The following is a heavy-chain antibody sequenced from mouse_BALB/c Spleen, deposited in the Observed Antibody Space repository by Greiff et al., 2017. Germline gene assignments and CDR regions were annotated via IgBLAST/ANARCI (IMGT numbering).Heavy chain of an antibody. CDR3: ARIYYGYNGKDFDY. J-gene: IGHJ2*01. CDR2: ISYSGST. D-gene: IGHD2-2*01. CDR1: GYSITSDYA. Sequence: VQLKESGPGLVKPSQSLSLTCTVTGYSITSDYAWNWIRQFPGNKLEWMGYISYSGSTSYNPSLKSRISITRDTSKNQFFLQLNSVTTEDTATYYCARIYYGYNGKDFDYWGQGTTLTVSS. V-gene: IGHV3-2*02.